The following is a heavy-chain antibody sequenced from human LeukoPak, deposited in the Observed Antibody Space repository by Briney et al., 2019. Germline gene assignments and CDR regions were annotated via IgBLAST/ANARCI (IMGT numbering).Heavy chain of an antibody. V-gene: IGHV4-59*12. CDR2: IYYSGST. CDR1: GGSISSYY. J-gene: IGHJ4*02. Sequence: SETLSLTCTVSGGSISSYYWSWIRQPPGKGLEWIGYIYYSGSTNYNPSLKSRVTISVDTSKNQFSLKLSSVTAADTAVYYCARVGSWYSAFDYWGQGTLVTVSS. CDR3: ARVGSWYSAFDY. D-gene: IGHD6-13*01.